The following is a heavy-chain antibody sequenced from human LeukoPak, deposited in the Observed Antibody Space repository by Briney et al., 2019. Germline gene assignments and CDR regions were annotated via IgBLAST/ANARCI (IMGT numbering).Heavy chain of an antibody. J-gene: IGHJ5*02. CDR3: ARGKTPPLMVRGVPGWFDP. D-gene: IGHD3-10*01. CDR2: IYHSGST. Sequence: PSQTLSLTCAVSGGSISSGGYSWSWIRQPPGKGLEWIGYIYHSGSTYYNPSLKSRVTISVDRSKNQFSLKLSSVTAADTAVYYCARGKTPPLMVRGVPGWFDPWGQGTLVTVSP. CDR1: GGSISSGGYS. V-gene: IGHV4-30-2*01.